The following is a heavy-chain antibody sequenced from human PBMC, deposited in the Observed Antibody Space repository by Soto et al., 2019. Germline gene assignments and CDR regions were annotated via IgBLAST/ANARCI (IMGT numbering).Heavy chain of an antibody. CDR2: IYYSGST. J-gene: IGHJ4*02. CDR3: ARELAAAGKTYFDY. Sequence: SATLSLTCTVSGGSISSYYWSWIRQPPGKGLEWIGYIYYSGSTNYNPSLKSRVTISVDTSKNQFSLKLSSVTAADTAVYYCARELAAAGKTYFDYWGQGTLVTVSS. V-gene: IGHV4-59*01. D-gene: IGHD6-13*01. CDR1: GGSISSYY.